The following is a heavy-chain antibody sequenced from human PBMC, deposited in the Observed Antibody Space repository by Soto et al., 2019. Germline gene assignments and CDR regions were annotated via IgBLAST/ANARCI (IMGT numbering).Heavy chain of an antibody. D-gene: IGHD3-9*01. CDR1: GFTFSDHQ. CDR2: IYSSGTT. Sequence: GGSLRLSCAASGFTFSDHQMNWVRQAPGRGLEWVSVIYSSGTTYYGGSVKGRFTISRDNSKNTLYLQMNSLRTEDTALYYCARAGSPFHSDSTGYWGFDYWGQGTLVTVSS. V-gene: IGHV3-53*01. J-gene: IGHJ4*02. CDR3: ARAGSPFHSDSTGYWGFDY.